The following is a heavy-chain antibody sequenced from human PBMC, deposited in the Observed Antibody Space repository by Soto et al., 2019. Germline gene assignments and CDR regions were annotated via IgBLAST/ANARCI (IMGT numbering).Heavy chain of an antibody. CDR3: AKNQLLPREVYGMDV. D-gene: IGHD2-2*01. V-gene: IGHV3-30*18. Sequence: QVQLVESGGGVVQPGRSLRLSCAASGFTFSSYGMHWVRQAPGKGLEWVAVISYDGSNKYYADSVKGRFTISRDNSKNTLYLQMNSLRAEDTAVYYCAKNQLLPREVYGMDVWGQGTTVTVSS. CDR2: ISYDGSNK. CDR1: GFTFSSYG. J-gene: IGHJ6*02.